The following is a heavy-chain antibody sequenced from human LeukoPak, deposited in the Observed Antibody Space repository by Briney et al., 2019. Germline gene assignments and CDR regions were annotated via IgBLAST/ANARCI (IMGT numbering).Heavy chain of an antibody. CDR2: IYHSGST. V-gene: IGHV4-38-2*02. J-gene: IGHJ4*02. Sequence: PSETLSLTCTVSGYSISSGYYWGWIRQPPGKGLEWIGSIYHSGSTYYNPSLKSRVTISVDTSKNQFSLKLSSVTAADTAVYYCASYYYDSSGYYYRDYWGQGTLVTVSS. CDR1: GYSISSGYY. D-gene: IGHD3-22*01. CDR3: ASYYYDSSGYYYRDY.